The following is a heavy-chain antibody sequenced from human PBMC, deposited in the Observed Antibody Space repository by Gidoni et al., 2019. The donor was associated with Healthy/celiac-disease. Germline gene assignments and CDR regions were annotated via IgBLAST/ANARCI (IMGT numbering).Heavy chain of an antibody. V-gene: IGHV4-59*01. CDR3: ARERMGDYGDPGYYFDY. Sequence: QVQLQESGPGLVKPSETLSLTCTVSGGPISSYYSSWIRQPPGKGLEWIGYIYYSGSTNYHPSLKSRVTISVDTSKNQFSLKLSSVTAADTAVYYCARERMGDYGDPGYYFDYWGQGTLVTVSS. CDR2: IYYSGST. D-gene: IGHD4-17*01. J-gene: IGHJ4*02. CDR1: GGPISSYY.